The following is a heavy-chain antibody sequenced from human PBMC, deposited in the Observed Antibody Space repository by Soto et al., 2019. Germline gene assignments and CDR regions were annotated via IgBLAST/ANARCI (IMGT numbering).Heavy chain of an antibody. J-gene: IGHJ4*02. CDR1: GFTFSSYS. Sequence: GGSLRLSCAASGFTFSSYSMNWVRQAPGKGLEWVSYISSSSSTIYYADSVKGRFTISRDNAKNSLYLQMNSLRAEDTAVYYCARDFLTYYDFWSGYFDYWGQGTLVTVSS. CDR2: ISSSSSTI. D-gene: IGHD3-3*01. V-gene: IGHV3-48*01. CDR3: ARDFLTYYDFWSGYFDY.